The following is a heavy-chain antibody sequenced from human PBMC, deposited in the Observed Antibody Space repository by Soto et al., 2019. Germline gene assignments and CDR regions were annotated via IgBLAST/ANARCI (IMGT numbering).Heavy chain of an antibody. CDR1: GYSFTSYW. CDR2: IYPGDSDT. J-gene: IGHJ6*02. V-gene: IGHV5-51*01. CDR3: ARHFPLVVVDYYYYGMDV. Sequence: GESLKISCKGSGYSFTSYWIGWVRQMPGKGLEWMGIIYPGDSDTRYSPSFQGQVTISADKSISTAYLQWSSLKASDTAMYYCARHFPLVVVDYYYYGMDVWGQGTTVTVSS. D-gene: IGHD3-22*01.